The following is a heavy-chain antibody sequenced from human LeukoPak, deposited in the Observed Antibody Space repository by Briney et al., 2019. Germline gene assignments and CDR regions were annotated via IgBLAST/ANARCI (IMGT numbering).Heavy chain of an antibody. Sequence: ASVKVSCKASGYTFTGYYMHWVRQAPGQGLEWMGWMNPNSGNTGYTQKFQGRVTMTRNTSISTAYMELSSLRSEDTAVYYCARGTNLYGSGSYYNGWSWFDPWGQGTLVTVSS. CDR1: GYTFTGYY. J-gene: IGHJ5*02. CDR3: ARGTNLYGSGSYYNGWSWFDP. D-gene: IGHD3-10*01. CDR2: MNPNSGNT. V-gene: IGHV1-8*02.